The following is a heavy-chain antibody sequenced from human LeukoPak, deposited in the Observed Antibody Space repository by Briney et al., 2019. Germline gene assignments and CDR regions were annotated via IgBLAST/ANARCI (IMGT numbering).Heavy chain of an antibody. CDR2: INQDGSAK. Sequence: PGGSLRLSCAASGFTFSSYSMNWVRQAPGKGLEWVANINQDGSAKRYPDSVRGRFTISRDNAKDSLYLQMNSLRPEDTAVYYCARGDTWAFDIWGPGTMVTVSS. CDR1: GFTFSSYS. D-gene: IGHD5-18*01. J-gene: IGHJ3*02. V-gene: IGHV3-7*01. CDR3: ARGDTWAFDI.